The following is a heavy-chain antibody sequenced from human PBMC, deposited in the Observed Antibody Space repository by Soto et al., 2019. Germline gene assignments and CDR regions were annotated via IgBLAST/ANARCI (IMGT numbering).Heavy chain of an antibody. CDR3: APAPATVTTYGYFDY. Sequence: QITLKESGPTLVKPTQTLTLTCTFSGFSLSTSGVGVGWIRQPPGKALEWLALIYWDDDKRYSPSLKSRLTITKDTSKNQVVLTMTNMDPVDTATYYCAPAPATVTTYGYFDYWGQGTLVTVSS. CDR2: IYWDDDK. CDR1: GFSLSTSGVG. D-gene: IGHD4-17*01. V-gene: IGHV2-5*02. J-gene: IGHJ4*02.